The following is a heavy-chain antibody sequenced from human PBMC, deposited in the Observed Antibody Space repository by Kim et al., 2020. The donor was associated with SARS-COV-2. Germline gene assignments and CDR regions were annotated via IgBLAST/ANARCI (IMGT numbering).Heavy chain of an antibody. CDR2: ISAYNSHT. CDR1: GFTFSDYY. D-gene: IGHD6-13*01. V-gene: IGHV3-11*05. CDR3: ARVSKGGSSWYYFDS. J-gene: IGHJ4*02. Sequence: GGSLRLSCAASGFTFSDYYMSWIRQAPGKGLEWVSYISAYNSHTNYADSVKGRFTISRDNAKNSLYLHMNSLRAEDTAMYYCARVSKGGSSWYYFDSWGQGTLVTVSS.